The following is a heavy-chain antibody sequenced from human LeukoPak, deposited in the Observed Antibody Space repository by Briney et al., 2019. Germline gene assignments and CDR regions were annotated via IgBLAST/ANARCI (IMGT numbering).Heavy chain of an antibody. J-gene: IGHJ4*02. CDR3: ASGYGDYVELSSYFDY. V-gene: IGHV1-69*05. CDR1: GGTFSSYA. Sequence: GASVKVSCKASGGTFSSYAISWVRQAPGQGLEWMGRIIPIFGTANYAQKFQGRVTITTDESTSTAYMELSSLRSEDDAVYYCASGYGDYVELSSYFDYLVQGTLVTVFS. CDR2: IIPIFGTA. D-gene: IGHD4-17*01.